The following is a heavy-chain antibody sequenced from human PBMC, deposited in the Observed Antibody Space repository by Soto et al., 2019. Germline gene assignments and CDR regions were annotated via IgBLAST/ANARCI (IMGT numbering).Heavy chain of an antibody. CDR3: ARILYSSSWYFDY. D-gene: IGHD6-13*01. J-gene: IGHJ4*02. V-gene: IGHV5-51*01. CDR1: GYRFSSYW. CDR2: IYPSDSDT. Sequence: GESLEISCKGSGYRFSSYWIGWVRQMPGKGLEWMGIIYPSDSDTRYSPSFQGQVTISGDKSISTAYLQWSSLKASDTAIYYCARILYSSSWYFDYWGQGTQVTVSS.